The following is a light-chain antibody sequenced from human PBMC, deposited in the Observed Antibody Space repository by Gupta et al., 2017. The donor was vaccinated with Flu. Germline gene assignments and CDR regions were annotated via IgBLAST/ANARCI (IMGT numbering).Light chain of an antibody. CDR2: EDT. Sequence: SSSLPQPPSLPASPGQTVSTTCFGDKLGEKYASWYQQKPGQSPVLVIYEDTKRPSGTPERFSGSNSGNTATLTISGTQARDEADYYCQAGGSSTVIFGGGTKLTVL. J-gene: IGLJ2*01. V-gene: IGLV3-1*01. CDR1: KLGEKY. CDR3: QAGGSSTVI.